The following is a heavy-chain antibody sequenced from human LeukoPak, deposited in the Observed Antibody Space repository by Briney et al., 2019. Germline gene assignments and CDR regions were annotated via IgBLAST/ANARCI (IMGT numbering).Heavy chain of an antibody. Sequence: GGSLRLSCTASGFSVSSNHMSWVRQAPGKGLEWVSLMYGGGATSYAESVKGRFTPSRDNSKNTLFFEMNSLRAEDTAMYYCSRLAAGYWYFDLWGRGTLVTVSS. J-gene: IGHJ2*01. D-gene: IGHD3-22*01. V-gene: IGHV3-53*01. CDR2: MYGGGAT. CDR3: SRLAAGYWYFDL. CDR1: GFSVSSNH.